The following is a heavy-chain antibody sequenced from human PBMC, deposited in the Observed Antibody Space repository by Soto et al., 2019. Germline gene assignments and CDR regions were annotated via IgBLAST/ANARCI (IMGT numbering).Heavy chain of an antibody. CDR2: ISGSGGST. CDR1: GFTFSSYA. V-gene: IGHV3-23*01. J-gene: IGHJ6*02. D-gene: IGHD3-3*01. CDR3: AKDPLYYDFWSGSYGMDV. Sequence: PGGSLRLSCAASGFTFSSYAMSWVRQAPGKGLEWVSAISGSGGSTYYADSVKGRFTISRDNSKNTLYLQMNSLRAEDTAVYYCAKDPLYYDFWSGSYGMDVWGQGTTVTVSS.